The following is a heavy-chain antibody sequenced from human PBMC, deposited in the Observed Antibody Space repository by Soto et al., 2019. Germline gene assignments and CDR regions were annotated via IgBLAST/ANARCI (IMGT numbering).Heavy chain of an antibody. D-gene: IGHD1-1*01. CDR1: GGTFSSYA. CDR3: ARDNSGRETYCFDY. V-gene: IGHV1-69*13. J-gene: IGHJ4*02. Sequence: GASVKVSCKASGGTFSSYAISWVRQAPGQGLEWMGGIIPIFGTANYAQKFQGRVTITADESTSTAYMELSSLRSEDTAVYYCARDNSGRETYCFDYWGQGTLVTVSS. CDR2: IIPIFGTA.